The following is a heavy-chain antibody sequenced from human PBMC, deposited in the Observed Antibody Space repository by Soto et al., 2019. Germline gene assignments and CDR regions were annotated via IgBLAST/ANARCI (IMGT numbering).Heavy chain of an antibody. D-gene: IGHD2-15*01. V-gene: IGHV4-59*01. Sequence: QVQLQESGPGLVKPSETLSLTCTVSGGSISSYYWSWIRQPPGKGLEWIGYIYYSGSTNYNPSLKSRVTISVYTSKNQFCLKLSSVTAADAAVYYCARSYRRYCSGGSCYSYYYYYMDVWGKGTTVTVSS. J-gene: IGHJ6*03. CDR3: ARSYRRYCSGGSCYSYYYYYMDV. CDR1: GGSISSYY. CDR2: IYYSGST.